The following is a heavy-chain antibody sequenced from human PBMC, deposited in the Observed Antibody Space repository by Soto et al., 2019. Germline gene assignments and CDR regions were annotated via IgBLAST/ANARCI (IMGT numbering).Heavy chain of an antibody. CDR1: GFSLNTGGVG. CDR3: AHRGYGDYPRDNWFDR. V-gene: IGHV2-5*01. CDR2: IYWNEDK. J-gene: IGHJ5*02. Sequence: QITLKESGPTLVKPTQALTLTCTFSGFSLNTGGVGVSWIRQPPGKALEWLALIYWNEDKRYRPSLKSRLTITNDTSKSHVVLTMTNMDPVDTATYYCAHRGYGDYPRDNWFDRRGQGTLVTVS. D-gene: IGHD4-17*01.